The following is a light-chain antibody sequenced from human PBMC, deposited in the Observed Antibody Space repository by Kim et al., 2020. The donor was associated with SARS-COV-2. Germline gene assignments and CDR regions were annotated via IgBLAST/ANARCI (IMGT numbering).Light chain of an antibody. Sequence: RVTIPCSGSSSNIGSNTVNGYQQLPGTAPKLLIYSKNQRPSGVPDRFSGSKSGTSASLAISGLQSEDEADYYCAAWDDSLNGRGVFGGGTQLTVL. V-gene: IGLV1-44*01. J-gene: IGLJ3*02. CDR1: SSNIGSNT. CDR3: AAWDDSLNGRGV. CDR2: SKN.